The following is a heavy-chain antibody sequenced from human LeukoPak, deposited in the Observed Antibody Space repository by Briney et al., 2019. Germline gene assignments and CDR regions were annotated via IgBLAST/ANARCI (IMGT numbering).Heavy chain of an antibody. D-gene: IGHD6-13*01. J-gene: IGHJ6*02. Sequence: GGSLRLSCAASGFTFSSYAMHWVRQAPGKGLEWVAVISYDGSNKYYADSVKGRFTISRDNAKNSLYLQMNSLRAEDTAVYYCARDGLGYSSSWYYYGMDVWGQGTMVTVSS. V-gene: IGHV3-30*07. CDR2: ISYDGSNK. CDR1: GFTFSSYA. CDR3: ARDGLGYSSSWYYYGMDV.